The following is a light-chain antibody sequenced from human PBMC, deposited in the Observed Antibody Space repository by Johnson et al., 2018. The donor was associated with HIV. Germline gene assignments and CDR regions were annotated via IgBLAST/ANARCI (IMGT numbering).Light chain of an antibody. V-gene: IGLV1-51*01. Sequence: QSVLTQPPSVSAAPGQKVTISCSGSSSNIGNSYVSWYQQLPGTAPKLLIYDNNKRPSGIPDRFSGSKSGTSATLGITGLQAGDEADYYCGTWDGSLSAGAVFGTGTKVTGL. CDR1: SSNIGNSY. CDR3: GTWDGSLSAGAV. CDR2: DNN. J-gene: IGLJ1*01.